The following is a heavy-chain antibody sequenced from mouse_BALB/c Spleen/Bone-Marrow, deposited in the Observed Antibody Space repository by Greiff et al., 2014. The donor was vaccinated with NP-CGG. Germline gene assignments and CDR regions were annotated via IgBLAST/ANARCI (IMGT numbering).Heavy chain of an antibody. J-gene: IGHJ3*01. V-gene: IGHV1-26*01. CDR2: INPNNGDT. CDR1: GYTFTDYY. CDR3: ARDYGSSYVAY. Sequence: VQLQQSGPELVKPGASVKMSCKASGYTFTDYYMKWVKQSHGKRLEWIGDINPNNGDTFYNQKFKGKATLTVDKSSSTAYMQLNSLTSEDSAVYYCARDYGSSYVAYWGQGTLVTVSA. D-gene: IGHD1-1*01.